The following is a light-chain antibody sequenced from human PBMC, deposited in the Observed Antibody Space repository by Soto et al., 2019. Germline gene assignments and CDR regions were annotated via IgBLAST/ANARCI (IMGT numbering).Light chain of an antibody. CDR1: QSISVW. Sequence: DIQMTQSPSTLPASVGDRVTITCRASQSISVWLAWYQQKAGKAPNLLIYKASRLESGVPSRFSGSGSGTEFTLTISSLQSEDFAVYFCQQYADWPKTFGQGTKVDIK. CDR3: QQYADWPKT. V-gene: IGKV1-5*03. CDR2: KAS. J-gene: IGKJ1*01.